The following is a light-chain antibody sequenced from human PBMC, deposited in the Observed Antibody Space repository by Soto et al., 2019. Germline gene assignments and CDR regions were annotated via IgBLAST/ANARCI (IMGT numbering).Light chain of an antibody. Sequence: DTQRSQFPYYMSASVEDSSTITGRESQSVSRYLNWYQQKPGKAPKILIYAASNLQSGVPSRFSGSGSGTDFTFTISSLQPEDFATYYCQQTYSTPGWRFGQGTHVDIK. CDR3: QQTYSTPGWR. CDR2: AAS. V-gene: IGKV1-39*01. J-gene: IGKJ1*01. CDR1: QSVSRY.